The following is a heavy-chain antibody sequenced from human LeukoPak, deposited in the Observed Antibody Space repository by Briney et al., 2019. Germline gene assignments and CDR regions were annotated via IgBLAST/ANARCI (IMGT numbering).Heavy chain of an antibody. J-gene: IGHJ3*02. CDR3: ARLRAFDI. V-gene: IGHV3-48*03. Sequence: GGSLRLSYAASGFTFSSYEMNWVRHAPGKGLEFISYISSSGSIIYYADSVKGRFTVSRDKAKNTLYLQMNSLRAEDTAVYYCARLRAFDIWGQGTMVTVSS. CDR1: GFTFSSYE. D-gene: IGHD2-21*02. CDR2: ISSSGSII.